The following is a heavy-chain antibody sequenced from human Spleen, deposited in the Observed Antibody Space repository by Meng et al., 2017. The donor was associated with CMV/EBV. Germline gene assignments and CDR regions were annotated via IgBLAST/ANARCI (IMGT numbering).Heavy chain of an antibody. CDR1: GFPFSNYG. D-gene: IGHD6-6*01. CDR2: VSVSSSYI. J-gene: IGHJ4*02. V-gene: IGHV3-21*04. Sequence: SGFPFSNYGMGWVRQAPGKGLEWVSCVSVSSSYIYYADSVMGRFTISRDNAKNSLYLQMNSLRAEDTAVYYCVRDGKISTIAVRPIDYWGQGTLVTVSS. CDR3: VRDGKISTIAVRPIDY.